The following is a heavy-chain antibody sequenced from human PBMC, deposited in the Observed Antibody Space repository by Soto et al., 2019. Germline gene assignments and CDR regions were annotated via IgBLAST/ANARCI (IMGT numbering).Heavy chain of an antibody. D-gene: IGHD4-17*01. CDR1: GFTFSSYS. J-gene: IGHJ4*02. V-gene: IGHV3-48*01. Sequence: PGGSLRLSCAASGFTFSSYSMNWVRQAPGKGLEWVSYISSSSSTIYYADSVKGRFTISRDNAKNSLYLQMNSLRAEDTAAYYCARIGRLRWGDYWGQGTLVTVSS. CDR3: ARIGRLRWGDY. CDR2: ISSSSSTI.